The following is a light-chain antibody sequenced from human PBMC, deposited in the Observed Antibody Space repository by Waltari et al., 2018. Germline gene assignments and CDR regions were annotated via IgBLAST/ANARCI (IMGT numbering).Light chain of an antibody. V-gene: IGKV1-5*03. CDR2: KAS. Sequence: DIQMTQSPSTLSASVGDRVTITSRASQSISSWLAWYQQQPGKAPKLLIYKASSLESGVPSRFRGSGSGTEFPLTISSLQPDDFATYYCQQYNSYSPAWTFGQGTKVEIK. CDR1: QSISSW. J-gene: IGKJ1*01. CDR3: QQYNSYSPAWT.